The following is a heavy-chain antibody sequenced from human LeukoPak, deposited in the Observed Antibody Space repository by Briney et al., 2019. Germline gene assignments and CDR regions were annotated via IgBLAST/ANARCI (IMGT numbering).Heavy chain of an antibody. CDR1: GFTVSGNY. CDR3: AKEGWPGAFDI. V-gene: IGHV3-23*01. CDR2: ISGSGGST. Sequence: TGGSLRLSCAVPGFTVSGNYITWVRQAPGKGLEWVSAISGSGGSTYYADSVKGRFTISRDNSKNTLYLQMNSLRAEDTAVYYCAKEGWPGAFDIWGQGTMVTVSS. D-gene: IGHD6-19*01. J-gene: IGHJ3*02.